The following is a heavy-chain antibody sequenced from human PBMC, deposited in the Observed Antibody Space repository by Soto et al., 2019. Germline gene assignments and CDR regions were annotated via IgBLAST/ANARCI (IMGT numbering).Heavy chain of an antibody. J-gene: IGHJ6*02. CDR2: IIPIFGTA. V-gene: IGHV1-69*01. Sequence: QVQLVQSGAEVKKPGSSVKVSCKASGGTFSSYAISWVRQAPGQGLEWMGGIIPIFGTANYAQKFQGRVTITADESTSTAYMELSSLRSEDTAVYYCAKDGTHCSGGSCYGMDVWGQGTTVTVSS. CDR3: AKDGTHCSGGSCYGMDV. CDR1: GGTFSSYA. D-gene: IGHD2-15*01.